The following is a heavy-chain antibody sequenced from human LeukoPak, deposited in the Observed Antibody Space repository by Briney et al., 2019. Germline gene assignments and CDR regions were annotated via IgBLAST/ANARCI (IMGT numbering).Heavy chain of an antibody. J-gene: IGHJ4*02. CDR2: FHDSEGT. D-gene: IGHD1-26*01. Sequence: SETLSLTCTVSRGSISNAYWSWIRQPPGKGLEWIGHFHDSEGTNYNPSLKSRAAISVDTSKNLFSLMLTSVTAADTAVYYCARGDPSGRPGIGFDYWGQGTLVTVSS. V-gene: IGHV4-59*01. CDR3: ARGDPSGRPGIGFDY. CDR1: RGSISNAY.